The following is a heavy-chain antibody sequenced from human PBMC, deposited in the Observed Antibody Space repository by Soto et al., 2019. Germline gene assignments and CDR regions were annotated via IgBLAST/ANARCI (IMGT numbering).Heavy chain of an antibody. CDR1: GFTFTRYS. V-gene: IGHV3-21*01. CDR2: ISSTTNYI. CDR3: ARESEDLTSNFDY. Sequence: GGSLRLSCAASGFTFTRYSMNWVRQAPGKGLEWVSSISSTTNYIYYADSMKGRFTVSRDNAKNSVYLEMNSLSAEDTAVYYCARESEDLTSNFDYWRQGTLVTVSS. J-gene: IGHJ4*02.